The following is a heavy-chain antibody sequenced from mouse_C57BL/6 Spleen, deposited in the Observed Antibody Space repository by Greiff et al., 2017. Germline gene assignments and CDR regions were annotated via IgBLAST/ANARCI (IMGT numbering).Heavy chain of an antibody. Sequence: EVKLMESGPELVKPGASVKIPCKASGYTFTDYNMDWVKQSHGKSLEWIGDINPNNGGTIYNQKFKGKATLTVDKSSSTAYMELRSLTSEDTAVYYCARRGIYYDYDRYFDVWGTGTTVTVSS. D-gene: IGHD2-4*01. CDR3: ARRGIYYDYDRYFDV. CDR2: INPNNGGT. CDR1: GYTFTDYN. V-gene: IGHV1-18*01. J-gene: IGHJ1*03.